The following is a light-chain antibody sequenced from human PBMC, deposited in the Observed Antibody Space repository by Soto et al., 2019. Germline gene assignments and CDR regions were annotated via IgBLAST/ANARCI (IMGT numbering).Light chain of an antibody. Sequence: QSVLTQPPSESGTPGQRVTMSCSGSSSNIGSNFIYWYQQLPGTAPKLLIYRNNERPSGVPDRFSGSKSGTSASLAISGLRSEDEADYHCAAWDDSLSGVVFGGGTKLTVL. CDR1: SSNIGSNF. V-gene: IGLV1-47*01. CDR2: RNN. J-gene: IGLJ2*01. CDR3: AAWDDSLSGVV.